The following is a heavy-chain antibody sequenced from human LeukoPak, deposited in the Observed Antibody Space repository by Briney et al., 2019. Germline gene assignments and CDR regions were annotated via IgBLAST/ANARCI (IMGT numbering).Heavy chain of an antibody. CDR1: GLSVSSNY. D-gene: IGHD3-22*01. V-gene: IGHV3-23*01. CDR2: ISGSGGGT. J-gene: IGHJ4*02. CDR3: AKHNENYYDSSGYYYFDY. Sequence: GGSLRLSCAASGLSVSSNYMSWVRQAPGKGLEWVSSISGSGGGTYYADSVKGRFTISRDNSKNTLFLQINSLRAEDTAVYFCAKHNENYYDSSGYYYFDYWGQGTLAIVSS.